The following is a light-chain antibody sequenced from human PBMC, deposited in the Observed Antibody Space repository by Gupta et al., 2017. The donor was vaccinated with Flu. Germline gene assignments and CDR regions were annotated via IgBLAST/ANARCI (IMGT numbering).Light chain of an antibody. V-gene: IGLV4-69*01. J-gene: IGLJ2*01. Sequence: QLVLTQPPSASASLGASVKLTCTLSSGHSSYAIAWHQQQPEKGPRYLMKLNSDVSHSKGDRIPDRFSASSSGAERYLTISSLQSEDEADDYCQTWGTGIGVFGGGTKLTVL. CDR1: SGHSSYA. CDR2: LNSDVSH. CDR3: QTWGTGIGV.